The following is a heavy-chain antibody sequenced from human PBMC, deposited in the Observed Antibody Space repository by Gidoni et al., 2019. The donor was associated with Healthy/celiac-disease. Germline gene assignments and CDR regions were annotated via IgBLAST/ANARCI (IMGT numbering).Heavy chain of an antibody. CDR2: ISWNRGSI. Sequence: EVQLVESGGGLVQPGRSLRLSCASSGFTFDDYAMHWFRQAPGKGLEWVSGISWNRGSIGYADSVKGRFTISRDNAKNSLYLQMNSLRAEDTALYYCAKDRGWELLSGAFDIWGQGTMVTVSS. J-gene: IGHJ3*02. CDR1: GFTFDDYA. CDR3: AKDRGWELLSGAFDI. V-gene: IGHV3-9*01. D-gene: IGHD1-26*01.